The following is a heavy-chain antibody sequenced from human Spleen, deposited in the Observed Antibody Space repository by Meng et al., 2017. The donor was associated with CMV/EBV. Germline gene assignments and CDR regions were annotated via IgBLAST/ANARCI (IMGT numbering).Heavy chain of an antibody. J-gene: IGHJ4*02. D-gene: IGHD4-17*01. CDR3: AKEHGGLYGVLDY. Sequence: APSGFGFSSVAMSWVRQAPGKGLEWVSAISGVGGGTYYADSVKGRFTISRDNSKNTLYLQMNSLRAEDTAIYYCAKEHGGLYGVLDYWGQGTLVTVSS. CDR2: ISGVGGGT. CDR1: GFGFSSVA. V-gene: IGHV3-23*01.